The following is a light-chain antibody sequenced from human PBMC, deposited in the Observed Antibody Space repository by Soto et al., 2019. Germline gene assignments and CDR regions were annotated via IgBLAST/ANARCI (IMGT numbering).Light chain of an antibody. J-gene: IGLJ3*02. Sequence: QAVLTQSPSASASLGASVTLTCTLTGGYSWNAIAWHQQQPEKGPRFLMKVNSDGSHSKGDGIPDRFSGSRSGAEWYLTISSLQSQDEADYFCQTWGAGIRVFGGGTKLTVL. CDR1: GGYSWNA. V-gene: IGLV4-69*02. CDR3: QTWGAGIRV. CDR2: VNSDGSH.